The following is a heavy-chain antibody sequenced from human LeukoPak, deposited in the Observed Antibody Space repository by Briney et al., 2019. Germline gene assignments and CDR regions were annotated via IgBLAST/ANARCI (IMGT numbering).Heavy chain of an antibody. CDR2: ISGSGDTT. CDR1: GFTFTNYA. V-gene: IGHV3-23*01. CDR3: AKVGSHYYETFDY. J-gene: IGHJ4*02. D-gene: IGHD3-22*01. Sequence: QSGGSLRLSCAASGFTFTNYAVNWVRQAPGKGLEWVSGISGSGDTTYYADSVKGRFTISRDNSKNTLYLQMDTLRAEDTAVYYCAKVGSHYYETFDYWGQGTLVTVSS.